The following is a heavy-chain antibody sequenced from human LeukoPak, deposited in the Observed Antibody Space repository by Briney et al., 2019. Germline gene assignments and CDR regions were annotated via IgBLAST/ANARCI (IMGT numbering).Heavy chain of an antibody. V-gene: IGHV5-51*01. CDR2: IYPGESDT. D-gene: IGHD3-10*01. J-gene: IGHJ4*02. Sequence: GESLKISCKGSGYSFTSYWIGWVRQMPGKGLEGMGIIYPGESDTRYSPSFQGQATISAETSLSTAYLQWSSRKASDTAMYYCARQLWFPDYWGQGNLVTVSS. CDR3: ARQLWFPDY. CDR1: GYSFTSYW.